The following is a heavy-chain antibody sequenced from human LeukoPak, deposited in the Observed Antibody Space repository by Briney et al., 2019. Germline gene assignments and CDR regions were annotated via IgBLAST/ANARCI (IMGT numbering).Heavy chain of an antibody. J-gene: IGHJ4*02. CDR3: ARRAGYWGYFDY. V-gene: IGHV4-59*01. Sequence: SETLSLTCIVSGGSISNYYWSWIRQPPGKGLEWFGCIYDSGITNYNPSLKSRVTISVDTSKNQFSLKLSSVTAADTAVYYCARRAGYWGYFDYWGQGTLVTVSS. CDR1: GGSISNYY. CDR2: IYDSGIT. D-gene: IGHD7-27*01.